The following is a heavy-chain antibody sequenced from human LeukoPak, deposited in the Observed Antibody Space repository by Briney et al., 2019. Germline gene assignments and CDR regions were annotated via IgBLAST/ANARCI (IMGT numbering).Heavy chain of an antibody. Sequence: SETLSLTCTVSGPSLSPYYWSGIRQPPGKGLEWIGYIYYSGSTTHNPSLKGRVTLSVDTSRDQYSLRLTSVTAADPAVYYCARTPGYDFGLDGMDVWGQGTTVTVSS. D-gene: IGHD5-12*01. J-gene: IGHJ6*02. CDR3: ARTPGYDFGLDGMDV. CDR2: IYYSGST. CDR1: GPSLSPYY. V-gene: IGHV4-59*08.